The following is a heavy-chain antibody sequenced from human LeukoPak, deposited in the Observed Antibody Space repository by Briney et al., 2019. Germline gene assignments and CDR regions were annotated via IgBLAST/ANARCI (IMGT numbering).Heavy chain of an antibody. V-gene: IGHV1-8*03. CDR1: GGTFSSYA. D-gene: IGHD6-6*01. Sequence: ASVKVSCKASGGTFSSYAISWVRQATGQGLEWMGWMNPNSGNTGYAQKFQGRVTITRNTSISTAYMELSSLRSEDTAVYYCARELGIAARSANDYWGQGTLVTVSS. CDR2: MNPNSGNT. CDR3: ARELGIAARSANDY. J-gene: IGHJ4*02.